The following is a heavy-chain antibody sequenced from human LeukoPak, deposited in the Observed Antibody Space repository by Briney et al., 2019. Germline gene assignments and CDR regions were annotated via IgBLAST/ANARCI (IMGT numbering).Heavy chain of an antibody. CDR1: GDSISNYY. D-gene: IGHD6-19*01. CDR3: ARTEKAVTGTLDY. CDR2: MYNRGST. Sequence: PSETLSLTCTVSGDSISNYYWSWIRQSPGKELEWIGYMYNRGSTIYNPSLKSRVTISTDTSKNQFSLRLTSVTAADTAIYYCARTEKAVTGTLDYWGQGTRITVSS. J-gene: IGHJ4*02. V-gene: IGHV4-59*01.